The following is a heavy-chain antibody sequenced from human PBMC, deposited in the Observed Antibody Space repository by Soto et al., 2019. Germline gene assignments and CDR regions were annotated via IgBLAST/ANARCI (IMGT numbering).Heavy chain of an antibody. V-gene: IGHV4-59*12. CDR2: IYYSGST. D-gene: IGHD3-3*01. J-gene: IGHJ5*02. Sequence: SETLSLTCTVSGGSISSYYWSWIRQPPGRGLEWVGYIYYSGSTNYNPSLKSRVTISVDTSKNQFSLKLSSVTAADTAVYYCARIITILGFDPWGQGTLVTVSS. CDR3: ARIITILGFDP. CDR1: GGSISSYY.